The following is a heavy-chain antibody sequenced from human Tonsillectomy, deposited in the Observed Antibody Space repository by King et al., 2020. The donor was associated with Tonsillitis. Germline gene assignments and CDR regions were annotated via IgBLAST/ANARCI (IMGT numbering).Heavy chain of an antibody. J-gene: IGHJ6*02. CDR3: LFSSSPSSYYYGMDV. CDR2: IRSKANSYAT. D-gene: IGHD6-13*01. V-gene: IGHV3-73*02. CDR1: GFTFSGSA. Sequence: DVQLVESGGGLVQPGGSLKLSCAASGFTFSGSAMHWVRQASGKGLEWVGRIRSKANSYATAYAASVKGRFTISRDESQNTAYLQMNSLKNEDTDVYYCLFSSSPSSYYYGMDVWGQGTTVTVSS.